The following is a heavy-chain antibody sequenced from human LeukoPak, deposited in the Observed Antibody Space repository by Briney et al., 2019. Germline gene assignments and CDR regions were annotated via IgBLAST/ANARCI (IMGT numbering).Heavy chain of an antibody. Sequence: SETLSLTCTVSGGSISSSSYYWGWIRQPPGKGLEWIGSIYYSGSTYYNPSLKSRVTISVDTSKNQFSLKLSSVTAADTAVYYCARRLGYCSSTSCYRTNWFDPWGQGTLVTVSS. CDR3: ARRLGYCSSTSCYRTNWFDP. CDR1: GGSISSSSYY. D-gene: IGHD2-2*02. V-gene: IGHV4-39*01. CDR2: IYYSGST. J-gene: IGHJ5*02.